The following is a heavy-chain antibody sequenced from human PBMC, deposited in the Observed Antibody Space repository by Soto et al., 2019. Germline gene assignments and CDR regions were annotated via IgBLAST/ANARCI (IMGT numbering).Heavy chain of an antibody. V-gene: IGHV3-30-3*01. J-gene: IGHJ6*02. CDR3: AKGLLSIVVVPAAIHYGMDV. D-gene: IGHD2-2*01. CDR2: ISYDGSNK. Sequence: GGSLRLSCAASGFTFSSYAMHWVRQAPGKGLEWVAVISYDGSNKYYADSVKGRFTISRDNSKNTLYLQMNSLRAEDTAVYYCAKGLLSIVVVPAAIHYGMDVWGQGTTVTVSS. CDR1: GFTFSSYA.